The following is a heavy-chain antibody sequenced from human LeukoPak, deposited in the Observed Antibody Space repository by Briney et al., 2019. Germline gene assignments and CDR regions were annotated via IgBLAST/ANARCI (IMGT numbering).Heavy chain of an antibody. V-gene: IGHV3-53*01. CDR2: IYSDGST. CDR3: VKEVANHGFWSGHDY. J-gene: IGHJ4*02. CDR1: GFTVSSNY. Sequence: RGSLRLSCAASGFTVSSNYMTWVRQAPGKGLEWLSVIYSDGSTYYADSVKGRFTISRDNSKNTLYPQMNSLRVEDTAVYYCVKEVANHGFWSGHDYWGQGTLVTVSS. D-gene: IGHD3-3*01.